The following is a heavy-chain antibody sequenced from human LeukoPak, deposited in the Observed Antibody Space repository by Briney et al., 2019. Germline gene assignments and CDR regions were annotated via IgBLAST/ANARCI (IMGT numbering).Heavy chain of an antibody. J-gene: IGHJ5*02. Sequence: SETLSLTCTVSGGSISSSSYYWGWIRQPPGKGLEWIGSIYYSGSTYYNPSLKSRVTISVDTSKNQFSLKLSSVTAADTAVYYCARSSGYGGWLVLGSWGQGTLVTVSS. D-gene: IGHD6-19*01. V-gene: IGHV4-39*07. CDR1: GGSISSSSYY. CDR2: IYYSGST. CDR3: ARSSGYGGWLVLGS.